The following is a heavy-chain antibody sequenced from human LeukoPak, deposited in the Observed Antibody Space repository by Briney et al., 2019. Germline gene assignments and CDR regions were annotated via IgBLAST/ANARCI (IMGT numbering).Heavy chain of an antibody. Sequence: GGSLRLSCEASGFTFTTYSMTWVRQAPGKGLEWVSIISSGSSAIFSADALKGRFTISRDDAKNLLYLDMNSLRAEDTALYHCARGGYFDISGYPNFEYWGQGTLVTVSS. CDR1: GFTFTTYS. CDR2: ISSGSSAI. V-gene: IGHV3-21*04. J-gene: IGHJ4*02. D-gene: IGHD3-22*01. CDR3: ARGGYFDISGYPNFEY.